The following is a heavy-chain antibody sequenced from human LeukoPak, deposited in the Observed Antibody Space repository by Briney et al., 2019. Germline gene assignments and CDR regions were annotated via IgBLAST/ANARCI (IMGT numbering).Heavy chain of an antibody. V-gene: IGHV3-23*01. CDR3: AKARSDAGYHFDY. Sequence: GGSLRLSCAASGFTFSSYAMSWVRQAPGKGLEWVSATSGSGGSTYYADSVKGRFTISRDNSKNTLYLQMNSLRAEDTAVYYCAKARSDAGYHFDYWGQGTLVTVSS. J-gene: IGHJ4*02. CDR2: TSGSGGST. CDR1: GFTFSSYA. D-gene: IGHD1-1*01.